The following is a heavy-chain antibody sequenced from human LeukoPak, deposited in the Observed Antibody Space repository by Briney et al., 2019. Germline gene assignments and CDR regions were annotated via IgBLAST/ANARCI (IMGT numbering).Heavy chain of an antibody. CDR3: ARGRYSSSWYFGVWFDP. CDR2: INPNSGGT. J-gene: IGHJ5*02. D-gene: IGHD6-13*01. Sequence: ASVKVSCKASGYTFTGYYMHWVRQAPGQGLKWMGWINPNSGGTNYAQKFQGRVTMTRDTSISTAYMELSRLRSDDTAVYYCARGRYSSSWYFGVWFDPWGQGTLVTVSS. V-gene: IGHV1-2*02. CDR1: GYTFTGYY.